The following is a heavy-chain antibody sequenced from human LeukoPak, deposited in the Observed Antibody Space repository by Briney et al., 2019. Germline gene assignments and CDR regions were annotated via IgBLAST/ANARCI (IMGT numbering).Heavy chain of an antibody. CDR2: IYYSGST. Sequence: SETLSLTCTVSGGSISSYYWSWIRQPPGKGLEWIGYIYYSGSTNYNPSLKSRVTISVDTSKNQFSLKLSSVTAADTAVYYCARHSNYGSGSYYRYWFDPWVQGSLVTVSS. V-gene: IGHV4-59*08. D-gene: IGHD3-10*01. CDR3: ARHSNYGSGSYYRYWFDP. CDR1: GGSISSYY. J-gene: IGHJ5*02.